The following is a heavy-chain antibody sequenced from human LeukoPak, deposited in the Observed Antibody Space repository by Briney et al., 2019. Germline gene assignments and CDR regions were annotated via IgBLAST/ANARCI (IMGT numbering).Heavy chain of an antibody. CDR1: GGSISRYY. D-gene: IGHD5-12*01. J-gene: IGHJ5*02. CDR3: ARGEVAPNWFDP. V-gene: IGHV4-59*01. CDR2: IYYSGST. Sequence: PPETLSLTCTVSGGSISRYYWSWIRQPPGKGLEWIGYIYYSGSTNYNPSLKSRVTISVDTSKNQFSLRLYSVTPADTAVYYCARGEVAPNWFDPWGQGILVTVSS.